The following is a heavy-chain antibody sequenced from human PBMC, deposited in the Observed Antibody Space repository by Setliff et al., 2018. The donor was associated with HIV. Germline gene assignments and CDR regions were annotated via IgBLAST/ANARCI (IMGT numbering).Heavy chain of an antibody. J-gene: IGHJ5*02. CDR1: GGSFSGYY. V-gene: IGHV4-34*01. CDR2: INHSGST. Sequence: KASETLSLTCAVYGGSFSGYYWSWIRQSPGKGLEWIGEINHSGSTNYNPSLKSRVTISVDTSKNQFSLKLSSVTAADTAVYYCARGKWFDPWGQGTLVTVSS. CDR3: ARGKWFDP.